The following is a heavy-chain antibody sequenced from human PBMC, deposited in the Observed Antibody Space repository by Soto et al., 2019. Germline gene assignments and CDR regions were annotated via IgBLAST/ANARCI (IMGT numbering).Heavy chain of an antibody. D-gene: IGHD3-22*01. J-gene: IGHJ6*02. Sequence: PGGSLRLSCAASGFTFSSYAMHWVRQAPGKGLEWVAVISYDGSNKYYADSVKGRFTISRDNSKNTLYLQMNSLRAEDTAVYYCARASMYYYDSSVYQHQRTVYYYYGMDVWGQGTTVTVSS. V-gene: IGHV3-30-3*01. CDR2: ISYDGSNK. CDR3: ARASMYYYDSSVYQHQRTVYYYYGMDV. CDR1: GFTFSSYA.